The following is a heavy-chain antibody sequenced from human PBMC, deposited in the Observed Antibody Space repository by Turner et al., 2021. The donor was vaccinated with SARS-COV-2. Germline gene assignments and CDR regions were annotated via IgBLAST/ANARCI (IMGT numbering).Heavy chain of an antibody. J-gene: IGHJ6*02. D-gene: IGHD5-18*01. V-gene: IGHV4-39*01. CDR1: GGSISISSYY. CDR2: IYYSGIT. CDR3: ARLMDTAMDYYGMDV. Sequence: QLQLQESGPGLVQPSETLSLTCPVPGGSISISSYYWGWIRQPPGKGLEWIGSIYYSGITYYNPSRKSRVTISVDTSKNQFSRKLSSVTAADTAVYYCARLMDTAMDYYGMDVWGQGTTVTVSS.